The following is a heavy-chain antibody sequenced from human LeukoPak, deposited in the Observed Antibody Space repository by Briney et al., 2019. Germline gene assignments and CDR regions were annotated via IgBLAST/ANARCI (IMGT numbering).Heavy chain of an antibody. CDR1: GFTFDDYG. Sequence: GGSLRLSCAASGFTFDDYGMSWVRQAPGKGLEWVSAISGSGSYTDYAGSVKGRFTISKDNSKNTLYMRMSSLRAEDTALYYCAKRRYDSSGHFDSWGQGTLVTVSS. V-gene: IGHV3-23*01. J-gene: IGHJ4*02. CDR2: ISGSGSYT. D-gene: IGHD3-22*01. CDR3: AKRRYDSSGHFDS.